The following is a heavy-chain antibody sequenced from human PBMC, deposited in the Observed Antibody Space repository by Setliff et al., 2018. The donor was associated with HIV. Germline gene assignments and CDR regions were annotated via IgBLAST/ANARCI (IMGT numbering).Heavy chain of an antibody. V-gene: IGHV7-4-1*02. CDR1: GHNFIAYA. D-gene: IGHD3-3*01. J-gene: IGHJ4*02. CDR2: INTDTGTP. Sequence: GASVKVSCKTSGHNFIAYAINWVRQAPGQGFEWMGWINTDTGTPTYAQGFTGRFVFSLDTSVSTAYLQISSLKAADTAMYYCVGLLSPDYDLDYWGQGTLVTVSS. CDR3: VGLLSPDYDLDY.